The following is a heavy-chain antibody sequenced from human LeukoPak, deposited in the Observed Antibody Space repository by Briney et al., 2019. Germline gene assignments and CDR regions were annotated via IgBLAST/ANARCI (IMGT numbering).Heavy chain of an antibody. Sequence: SETLSLTCTVSGGSISSYYWSWIRQPPGKGLEWIGYIYYSGSTNYNPSLKSRVTISVDTSKNQFSLKLSSVTAADTAVYYCARESYYYNSRPDDAFDIWGQGTMVTVSS. CDR2: IYYSGST. V-gene: IGHV4-59*01. J-gene: IGHJ3*02. CDR3: ARESYYYNSRPDDAFDI. D-gene: IGHD3-22*01. CDR1: GGSISSYY.